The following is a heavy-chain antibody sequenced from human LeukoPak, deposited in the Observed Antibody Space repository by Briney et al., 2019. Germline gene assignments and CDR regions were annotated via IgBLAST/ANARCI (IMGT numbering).Heavy chain of an antibody. V-gene: IGHV4-59*01. CDR2: IYYSGST. CDR3: ARASYSNYVSYYYYYMDV. Sequence: PSETLSLTCTVSGGSISSYYWSWIRQPPGKGLEWIGYIYYSGSTNYNPSLKSRVTISVDTSKNQFSLKLSSVTAADTAVYYCARASYSNYVSYYYYYMDVWGKGTTVTVSS. J-gene: IGHJ6*03. D-gene: IGHD4-11*01. CDR1: GGSISSYY.